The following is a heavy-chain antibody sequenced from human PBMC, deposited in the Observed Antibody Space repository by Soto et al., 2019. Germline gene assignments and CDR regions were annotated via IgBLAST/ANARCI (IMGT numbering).Heavy chain of an antibody. V-gene: IGHV1-69*12. D-gene: IGHD6-13*01. J-gene: IGHJ6*02. CDR1: GGTFSSYA. CDR3: ARDRIAAAGHYYYYGMDV. Sequence: QVQLVQSGAEVKKPGSSVKVSCKASGGTFSSYAISWVRQAPGQGLAWMGGIIPIFGTANYAQKFQGRVTITADESTSTAYMELSSLRSEDTAVYYCARDRIAAAGHYYYYGMDVWGQGTTVTVSS. CDR2: IIPIFGTA.